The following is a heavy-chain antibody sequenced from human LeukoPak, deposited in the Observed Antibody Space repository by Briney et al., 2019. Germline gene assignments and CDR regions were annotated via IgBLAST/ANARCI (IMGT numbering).Heavy chain of an antibody. CDR1: GGSISSSSYY. D-gene: IGHD1-14*01. V-gene: IGHV4-39*07. CDR3: ARASEDYYYYYMDV. Sequence: SETLSLTCTVSGGSISSSSYYWGWIRQPPRKGLEWIGSIYYGGSTIYNPSLKSRVTISVDTSKNQFSLKVRSVTAADTAVYYCARASEDYYYYYMDVWGKGTTVTISS. CDR2: IYYGGST. J-gene: IGHJ6*03.